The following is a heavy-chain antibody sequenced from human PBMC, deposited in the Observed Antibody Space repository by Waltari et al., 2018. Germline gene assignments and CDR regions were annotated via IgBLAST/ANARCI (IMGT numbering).Heavy chain of an antibody. D-gene: IGHD3-3*01. CDR3: ARSGGGTTTFGVAE. J-gene: IGHJ4*02. Sequence: QVQLVQSGAEVKKSGASVKVSCKASGYTFTDFFIHWVRQAPGQGLEWMGRINPNSGDTRYAQRFQGRVTITGDPSITTAYMERTGLRSDDTAIYYCARSGGGTTTFGVAEWGQGSLVTVSS. CDR2: INPNSGDT. V-gene: IGHV1-2*06. CDR1: GYTFTDFF.